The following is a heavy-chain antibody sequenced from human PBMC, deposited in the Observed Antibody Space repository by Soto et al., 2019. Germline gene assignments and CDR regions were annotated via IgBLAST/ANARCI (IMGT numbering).Heavy chain of an antibody. CDR2: LYYSGST. Sequence: PSETLSLTCTVSGGSISSRSYYWGWIRQPPGKGLEWIGSLYYSGSTYYNPSLKSRVTISVDTSKNQFSLKVSSVTAADTAVYYCYGDPNAAMDVWGQGTTVTVSS. D-gene: IGHD4-17*01. V-gene: IGHV4-39*01. CDR1: GGSISSRSYY. CDR3: YGDPNAAMDV. J-gene: IGHJ6*02.